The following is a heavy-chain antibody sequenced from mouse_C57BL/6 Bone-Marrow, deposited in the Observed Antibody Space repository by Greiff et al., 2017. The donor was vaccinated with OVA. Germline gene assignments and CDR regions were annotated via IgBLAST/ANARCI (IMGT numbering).Heavy chain of an antibody. CDR3: AIYYRVDYYAMDY. Sequence: VQLQQSGAELAKPGASVKLSCKASGYTFTSYWMHWVKQRPGQGLEWIGYINPSSGYTKYNQKFKDKATLTADKSSSTAYMQLSSLTYEDSAVYYCAIYYRVDYYAMDYWGQGTSVTVSS. CDR2: INPSSGYT. V-gene: IGHV1-7*01. J-gene: IGHJ4*01. CDR1: GYTFTSYW. D-gene: IGHD1-1*01.